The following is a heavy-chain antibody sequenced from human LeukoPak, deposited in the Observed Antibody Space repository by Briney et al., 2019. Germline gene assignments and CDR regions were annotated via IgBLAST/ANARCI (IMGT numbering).Heavy chain of an antibody. CDR2: IYTSGST. Sequence: SQTLSLTCTVSGGSISSDRYYWSWIRQPAGKGLEWIGHIYTSGSTNYNPSLKSRVTISVDTSQKQFSLKLTSVTAADTAVYYCARVPRSYYYYYYMDVWGKGTTVTVSS. CDR1: GGSISSDRYY. V-gene: IGHV4-61*09. J-gene: IGHJ6*03. CDR3: ARVPRSYYYYYYMDV.